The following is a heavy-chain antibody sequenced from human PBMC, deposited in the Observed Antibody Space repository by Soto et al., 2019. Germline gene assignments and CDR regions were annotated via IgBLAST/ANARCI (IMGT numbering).Heavy chain of an antibody. CDR1: GYTFTSYG. J-gene: IGHJ3*02. CDR3: ARGGSGSRWRWAFDI. CDR2: ISAYNGNT. D-gene: IGHD3-10*01. Sequence: GASVKVSCKASGYTFTSYGISWVRQAPGQGLEWMGWISAYNGNTKYSQKFQGRVTITRDTSASTAYMELSSLRSEDTAVYYCARGGSGSRWRWAFDIWGQGTMVTVSS. V-gene: IGHV1-18*01.